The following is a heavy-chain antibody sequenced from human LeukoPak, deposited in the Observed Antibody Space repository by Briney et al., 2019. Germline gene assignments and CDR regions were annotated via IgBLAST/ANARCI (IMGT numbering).Heavy chain of an antibody. CDR1: GFTFSSYE. CDR2: INWNGGST. Sequence: GSLRLSCAASGFTFSSYEMSWVRQAPGKGLEWVSGINWNGGSTGYADSVKGRFTISRDNAKNSLYLQMNSLRAEDTALYYCARYGDYRDAFDIWGQGTMVTVSS. V-gene: IGHV3-20*04. D-gene: IGHD4-17*01. J-gene: IGHJ3*02. CDR3: ARYGDYRDAFDI.